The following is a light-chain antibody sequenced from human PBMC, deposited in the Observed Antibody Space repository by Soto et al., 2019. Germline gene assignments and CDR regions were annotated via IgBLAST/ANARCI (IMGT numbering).Light chain of an antibody. V-gene: IGKV1-39*01. CDR3: QQSYTAPQ. CDR1: QTISHY. J-gene: IGKJ1*01. CDR2: AAS. Sequence: DLQMTQSPSSLSASVGDRVTITCRTTQTISHYLNWYQQKPGKAPRLLIYAASSLQSGVPSRFIGSGSGADFTLTITSLQPEDFATYYCQQSYTAPQFGPGTKVEIK.